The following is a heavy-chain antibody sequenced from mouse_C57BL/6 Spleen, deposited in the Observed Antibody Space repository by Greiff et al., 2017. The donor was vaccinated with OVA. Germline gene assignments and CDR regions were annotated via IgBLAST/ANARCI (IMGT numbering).Heavy chain of an antibody. CDR1: GYAFSSSW. V-gene: IGHV1-82*01. J-gene: IGHJ2*01. Sequence: QVQLKQSGPELVKPGASVKISCKASGYAFSSSWMNWVKQRPGKGLEWIGRIYPGDGDTQYTGKFKGKAKLTADKYYRTAYLQLSSLTSEDSAFYFCARYPMTAQATAHDFDYWGQGTTLTVSS. D-gene: IGHD3-2*02. CDR3: ARYPMTAQATAHDFDY. CDR2: IYPGDGDT.